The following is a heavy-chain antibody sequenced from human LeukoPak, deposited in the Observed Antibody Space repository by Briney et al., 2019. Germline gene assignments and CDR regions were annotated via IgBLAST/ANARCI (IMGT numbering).Heavy chain of an antibody. D-gene: IGHD2-2*01. V-gene: IGHV1-2*02. CDR3: ARTHCSSTSCHYYFDY. CDR2: INPNSGGT. J-gene: IGHJ4*02. Sequence: ASVKVSCKASGYTFTGYYMHWVRQAPGQGLEWMGWINPNSGGTNYAQKFQGRVTMTRDTSISTAYMGLSRLRSDDTAVYYCARTHCSSTSCHYYFDYWGQGTLVTVSS. CDR1: GYTFTGYY.